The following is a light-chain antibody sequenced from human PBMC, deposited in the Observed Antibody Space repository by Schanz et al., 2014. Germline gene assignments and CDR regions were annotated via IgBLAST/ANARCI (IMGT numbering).Light chain of an antibody. CDR3: CSYAGSDSWV. CDR1: TSNTGAGYD. J-gene: IGLJ3*02. CDR2: GNN. Sequence: QSVLTQPPSVSGAPGQRVTISCTGSTSNTGAGYDVHWYQQLPGTAPKLLIYGNNNRPSGVPDRFSGSKSGTSASLAITGLQAEDEAGYYCCSYAGSDSWVFGGGTKLTVL. V-gene: IGLV1-40*01.